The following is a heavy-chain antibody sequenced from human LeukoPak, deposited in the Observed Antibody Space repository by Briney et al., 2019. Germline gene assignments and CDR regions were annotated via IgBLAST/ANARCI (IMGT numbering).Heavy chain of an antibody. V-gene: IGHV4-59*01. CDR2: IYYSGST. CDR3: ASAVAGSRNYYFDY. J-gene: IGHJ4*02. Sequence: SETLSLTCTVSGGSISSYYWSWIRQPPGKGLEWIGYIYYSGSTNYNPSLKSRVTISVATSKNQFSLKLSSVTAADTAVYYCASAVAGSRNYYFDYWGQGTLVTVSS. CDR1: GGSISSYY. D-gene: IGHD6-19*01.